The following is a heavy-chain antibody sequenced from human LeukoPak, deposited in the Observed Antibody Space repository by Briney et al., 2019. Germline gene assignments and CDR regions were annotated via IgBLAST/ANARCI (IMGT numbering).Heavy chain of an antibody. J-gene: IGHJ4*02. V-gene: IGHV4-61*02. CDR2: IYTSGST. CDR1: GGSISSGSYY. Sequence: PSETLSLTCTVSGGSISSGSYYWSWIRQPAGKGLEWIGRIYTSGSTNYNPSLKSRVTISVDTSKNQFSLKLSSVTAADTAVYYCARRDKGSSFDYWGQGTLVTVSS. D-gene: IGHD6-13*01. CDR3: ARRDKGSSFDY.